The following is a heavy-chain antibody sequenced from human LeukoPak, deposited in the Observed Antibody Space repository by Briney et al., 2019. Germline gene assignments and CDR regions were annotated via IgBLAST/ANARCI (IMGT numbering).Heavy chain of an antibody. J-gene: IGHJ5*02. D-gene: IGHD1-26*01. CDR3: ARDHSGSQHWFDP. V-gene: IGHV1-46*01. Sequence: ASVKVSCTASGYTFTTYYVHWVRQAPGQGLEWMGVINPSVGSTSYAQKFQGRVTMTRETPTSTVYMELSSLRSEDTAVYYCARDHSGSQHWFDPWGQGTLVTVSS. CDR1: GYTFTTYY. CDR2: INPSVGST.